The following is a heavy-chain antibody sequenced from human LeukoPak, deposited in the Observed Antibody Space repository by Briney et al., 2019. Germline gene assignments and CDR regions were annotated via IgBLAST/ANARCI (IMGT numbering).Heavy chain of an antibody. V-gene: IGHV3-23*01. CDR3: AIRARGTTYY. D-gene: IGHD1/OR15-1a*01. Sequence: GGSLRLSCAASGFSFSNYGMSWVRQAPGKGLEWVSAISGGGDITFYTDSVKGRFTISRDNSKNTLYLQLNSLRAEDTAMYYCAIRARGTTYYWGQGSLVTVSS. CDR1: GFSFSNYG. J-gene: IGHJ4*02. CDR2: ISGGGDIT.